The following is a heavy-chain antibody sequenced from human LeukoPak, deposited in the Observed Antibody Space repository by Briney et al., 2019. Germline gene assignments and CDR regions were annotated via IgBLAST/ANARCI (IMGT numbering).Heavy chain of an antibody. Sequence: SETLSLTCTVSGASISSYYWSWIRQPPGKGLEWIGYISYSGSTNYNPSLKSRVTISVDTSKNQFSLKLTSVTAADTAVYYCALRRLTSSQIIEDNWFDPWGQGTLVTVSS. D-gene: IGHD2/OR15-2a*01. J-gene: IGHJ5*02. V-gene: IGHV4-59*01. CDR1: GASISSYY. CDR3: ALRRLTSSQIIEDNWFDP. CDR2: ISYSGST.